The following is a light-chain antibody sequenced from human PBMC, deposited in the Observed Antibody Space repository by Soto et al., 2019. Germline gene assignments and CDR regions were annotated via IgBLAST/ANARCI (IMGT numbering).Light chain of an antibody. J-gene: IGKJ2*01. Sequence: DIQMTQSPSTLSASVGDRVTITCRASQSISSWLAWDQQKPGKAPKLLIYDASSLESGVPSRFSGSGSGTEFTLTISSLQPDDFATYYCQQYNSYSRYTFGQGTNLEIK. CDR1: QSISSW. V-gene: IGKV1-5*01. CDR2: DAS. CDR3: QQYNSYSRYT.